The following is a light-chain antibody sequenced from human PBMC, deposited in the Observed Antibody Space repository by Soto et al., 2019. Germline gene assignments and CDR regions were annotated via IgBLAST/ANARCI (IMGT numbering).Light chain of an antibody. J-gene: IGKJ1*01. V-gene: IGKV1-5*01. Sequence: DIPLTQSPYTLSASVGARVPLTGRASQNIERYMAWDQQKPGRAPSLIIYDASTLERGVPSRFSGSGSGTEFTLIISNLQPDDFATYYCQQFKDYVWTFGQGTKVDI. CDR2: DAS. CDR3: QQFKDYVWT. CDR1: QNIERY.